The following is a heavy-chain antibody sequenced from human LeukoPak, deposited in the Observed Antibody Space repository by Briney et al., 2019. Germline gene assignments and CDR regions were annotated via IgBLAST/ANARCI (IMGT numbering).Heavy chain of an antibody. V-gene: IGHV1-2*02. CDR1: GYTFTDYY. D-gene: IGHD6-13*01. Sequence: GASVKVSCKASGYTFTDYYIHWVRQAPGQGLEWMGWINTSGGGTNFAQKFQGRFTMTRDTSIRTAYMELSRLTSDDTAVYYCARVYSISWLGIAVSVSPTFDYWGQGTLVTVSS. J-gene: IGHJ4*02. CDR3: ARVYSISWLGIAVSVSPTFDY. CDR2: INTSGGGT.